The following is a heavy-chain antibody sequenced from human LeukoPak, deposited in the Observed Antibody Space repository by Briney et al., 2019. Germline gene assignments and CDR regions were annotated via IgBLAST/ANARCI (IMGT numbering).Heavy chain of an antibody. V-gene: IGHV1-18*01. D-gene: IGHD2-2*01. CDR2: ISAYNGNT. CDR1: GYTFSNFG. CDR3: ARAGDIVVVAVAGAGYYYMDV. Sequence: ASVKVSCKASGYTFSNFGISWVRQAPGQGLEWMGWISAYNGNTDYAQRLQGRVTMTIDTSTSTAYMELRSLRSDDTAVYHCARAGDIVVVAVAGAGYYYMDVWGKGTTVTVSS. J-gene: IGHJ6*03.